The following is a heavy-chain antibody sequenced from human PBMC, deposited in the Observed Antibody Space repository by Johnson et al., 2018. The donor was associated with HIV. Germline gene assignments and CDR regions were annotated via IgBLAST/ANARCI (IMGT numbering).Heavy chain of an antibody. D-gene: IGHD7-27*01. Sequence: VQLVESGGGLVQPGRSLRLSCTASGFTFGDYAMSWVRQAPGKGLEWVANIKQDGSEKYYVDSVKGRFTISRDNSKNTLYLQLNSLRAEDTAVYYCATEGALTGTDAFDIWGQGTMVTVSS. CDR3: ATEGALTGTDAFDI. CDR2: IKQDGSEK. J-gene: IGHJ3*02. V-gene: IGHV3-7*01. CDR1: GFTFGDYA.